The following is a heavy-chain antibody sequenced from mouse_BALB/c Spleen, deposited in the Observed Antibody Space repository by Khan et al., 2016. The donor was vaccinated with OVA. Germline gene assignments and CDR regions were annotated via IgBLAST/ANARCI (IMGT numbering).Heavy chain of an antibody. V-gene: IGHV1S34*01. J-gene: IGHJ3*01. Sequence: LVQTGASVKISCKASGYSLTGYYMHWVKQSHGKSIEWIGYISCYNGVISYNQKFKGKATFTVDTSSSPSYMQFNSLTSEDSAVYYGARRDYCGSSAFAYWGQGTLVTVSA. CDR1: GYSLTGYY. D-gene: IGHD1-1*01. CDR3: ARRDYCGSSAFAY. CDR2: ISCYNGVI.